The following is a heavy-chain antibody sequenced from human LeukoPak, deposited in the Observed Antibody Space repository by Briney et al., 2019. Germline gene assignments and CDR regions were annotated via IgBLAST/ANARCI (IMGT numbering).Heavy chain of an antibody. CDR1: GGSISSSSYY. CDR3: ARHLEVVVITLWSPYYLDY. D-gene: IGHD3-22*01. J-gene: IGHJ4*02. CDR2: IYYSGST. V-gene: IGHV4-39*01. Sequence: TSETLSLTCTVSGGSISSSSYYWGWIRRPPGKGLEWIGSIYYSGSTYYNPSLKSRVTISVDTSKNQFSLKLSSVTAADTAVYYCARHLEVVVITLWSPYYLDYWGQGTLVTVSS.